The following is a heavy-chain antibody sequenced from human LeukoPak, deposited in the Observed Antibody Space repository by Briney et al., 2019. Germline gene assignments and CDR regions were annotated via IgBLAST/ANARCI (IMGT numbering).Heavy chain of an antibody. Sequence: AGGSLRLSCAASGFTFSSYWMHWVRQAPGKGLVWVSRINSDGSSTSYADSVKGRFTISRDNAKNTLYLQMNSLRAEDTAVYYCAKEARGHHFDYWGQGTLVTVSS. J-gene: IGHJ4*02. D-gene: IGHD1-26*01. CDR2: INSDGSST. CDR1: GFTFSSYW. V-gene: IGHV3-74*01. CDR3: AKEARGHHFDY.